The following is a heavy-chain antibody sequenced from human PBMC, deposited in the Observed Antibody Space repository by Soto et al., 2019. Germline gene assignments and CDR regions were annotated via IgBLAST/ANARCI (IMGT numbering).Heavy chain of an antibody. CDR3: ARALRSWFLYDSTGYYFES. Sequence: ASVKVSCKASGYTFIGYYLHWVRQAPGQGREWMGWIDPNNGDTDSAQKFQGRVTMTRDTSIDTAYMELIRLTSDDTAVYYCARALRSWFLYDSTGYYFESWGQGTLVTVSS. D-gene: IGHD3-22*01. CDR2: IDPNNGDT. CDR1: GYTFIGYY. V-gene: IGHV1-2*02. J-gene: IGHJ4*02.